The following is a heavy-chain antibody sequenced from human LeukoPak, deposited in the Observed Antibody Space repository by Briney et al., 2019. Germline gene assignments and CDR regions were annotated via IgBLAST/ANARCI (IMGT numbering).Heavy chain of an antibody. Sequence: SQTLSLTCAISGDSVSSATWNWIRQSPSRGLGWLGRTYYRSKWYIDYGASVKSRITISPDTSKNQFSLQLNSVTPEDTAVYYCTRAPHHWGSDFWGQGTLVTVSS. CDR3: TRAPHHWGSDF. CDR2: TYYRSKWYI. J-gene: IGHJ4*02. CDR1: GDSVSSAT. V-gene: IGHV6-1*01. D-gene: IGHD7-27*01.